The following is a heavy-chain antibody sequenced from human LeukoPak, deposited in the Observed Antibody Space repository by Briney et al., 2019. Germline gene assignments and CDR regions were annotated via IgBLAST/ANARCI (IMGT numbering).Heavy chain of an antibody. CDR3: VKYSNSCYDP. D-gene: IGHD2-2*01. CDR1: GFTFNIYA. Sequence: GGSLRLSCSASGFTFNIYAMHWVRQAPGTGLEYVSAISTDGRGTYYADSVKGRFTISRDNSKNTLYLQMSSLRPEDTAIYYCVKYSNSCYDPWGQGTLVTVSS. V-gene: IGHV3-64D*06. J-gene: IGHJ5*02. CDR2: ISTDGRGT.